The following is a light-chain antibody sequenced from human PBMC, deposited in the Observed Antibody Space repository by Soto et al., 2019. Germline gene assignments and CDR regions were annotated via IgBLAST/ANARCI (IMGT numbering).Light chain of an antibody. V-gene: IGLV2-14*01. J-gene: IGLJ2*01. CDR1: SSDVGAYNY. Sequence: QSALTQPASVSGSPGQSITISCTGTSSDVGAYNYVPWYQQHPGKAPKLMIFEVSDRPSGVSNRFSGSTSRNPASLTISGLQAEDEADYYCSSYASSNTVVFGGGTKLTVL. CDR3: SSYASSNTVV. CDR2: EVS.